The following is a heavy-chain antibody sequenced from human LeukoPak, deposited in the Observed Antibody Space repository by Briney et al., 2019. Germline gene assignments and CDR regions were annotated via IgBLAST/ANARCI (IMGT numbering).Heavy chain of an antibody. CDR1: GFTVSSNY. J-gene: IGHJ3*02. D-gene: IGHD5-24*01. Sequence: PGGSLRLSCAASGFTVSSNYMSWVRQAPGKGLEWVSVIYSGGSTYYADSVKGRFTISRDNSKNTLYLRMNSLRAEDTAVYYCARDVALDGYNHDAFDIWGQGTMVTVSS. V-gene: IGHV3-53*01. CDR2: IYSGGST. CDR3: ARDVALDGYNHDAFDI.